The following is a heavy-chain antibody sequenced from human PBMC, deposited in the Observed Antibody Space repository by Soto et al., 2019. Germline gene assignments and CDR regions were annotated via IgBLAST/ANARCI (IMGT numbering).Heavy chain of an antibody. CDR2: MYSSGNT. CDR1: AGSISRSNYY. D-gene: IGHD3-22*01. V-gene: IGHV4-39*01. Sequence: QLQLQESGPGLVKPSETLSLTCTVSAGSISRSNYYWGWIRQPQGKGLEWIGSMYSSGNTYYNLTLKSRVTISVDTSKNQFSLKLTSVTAADTAVYYCARQPYDSSGYYYGAWGQGTLVTVSS. CDR3: ARQPYDSSGYYYGA. J-gene: IGHJ5*02.